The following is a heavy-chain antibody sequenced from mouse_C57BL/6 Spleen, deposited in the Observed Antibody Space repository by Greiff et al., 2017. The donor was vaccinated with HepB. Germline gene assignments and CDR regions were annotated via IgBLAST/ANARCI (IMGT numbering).Heavy chain of an antibody. D-gene: IGHD1-2*01. Sequence: VQLQQSGPELVKPGASVKISCKASGYTFTDYYMNWVKQSHGKSLEWIGDINPNNGGTSYNQKFKGKATLTVDKSSSTAYMELRSLTSEDSAVYYCARGWNYGLYWYFDVWGTGTTVTVSS. J-gene: IGHJ1*03. V-gene: IGHV1-26*01. CDR3: ARGWNYGLYWYFDV. CDR2: INPNNGGT. CDR1: GYTFTDYY.